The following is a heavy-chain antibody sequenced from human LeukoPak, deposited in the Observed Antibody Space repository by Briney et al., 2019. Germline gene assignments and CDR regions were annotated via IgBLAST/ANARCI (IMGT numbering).Heavy chain of an antibody. Sequence: ASAKVSCKASGYTFTDYYMHWVRQAPGEGLEWMGRINPNSGGTNYAQKFQGRVTMTRDTSISTAYMELNRLSSDDTAVYYCARDMIIMVRGVPYGVDVWGQGTPVTVSS. CDR3: ARDMIIMVRGVPYGVDV. D-gene: IGHD3-10*01. CDR2: INPNSGGT. CDR1: GYTFTDYY. J-gene: IGHJ6*02. V-gene: IGHV1-2*06.